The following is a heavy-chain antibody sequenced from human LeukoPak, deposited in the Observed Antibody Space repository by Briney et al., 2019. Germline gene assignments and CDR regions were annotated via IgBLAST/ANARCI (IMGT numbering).Heavy chain of an antibody. Sequence: SSVKVSCKASGGTFSSYAISWGRQAPGQGLEWMGGLIPIFGTANYAQKFQGRVTITADESTSTAYMELSSLRSEDTAVYYCARDQSAMVTVRTFDIWGQGTMVTVSS. CDR1: GGTFSSYA. J-gene: IGHJ3*02. D-gene: IGHD5-18*01. V-gene: IGHV1-69*01. CDR3: ARDQSAMVTVRTFDI. CDR2: LIPIFGTA.